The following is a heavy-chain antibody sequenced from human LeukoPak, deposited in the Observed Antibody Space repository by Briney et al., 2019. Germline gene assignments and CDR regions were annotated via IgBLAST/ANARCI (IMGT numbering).Heavy chain of an antibody. CDR1: GFTFSGFW. CDR2: IKLDGSEK. J-gene: IGHJ4*02. CDR3: ARISSISYYFDY. V-gene: IGHV3-7*01. Sequence: GGSLRLSCAASGFTFSGFWMTWVRQAPGKGLEWVANIKLDGSEKYYVDSVKGRFTVSRDNAKNSLYLQMNSLRAEDTAVYYCARISSISYYFDYWGLGTLVTVSS.